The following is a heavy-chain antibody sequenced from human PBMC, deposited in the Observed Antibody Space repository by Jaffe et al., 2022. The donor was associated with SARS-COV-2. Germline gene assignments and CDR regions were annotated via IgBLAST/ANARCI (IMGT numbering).Heavy chain of an antibody. J-gene: IGHJ5*02. Sequence: QVQLQESGPGLVKPSETLSLTCTVSGGSIIGGSYYWTWIRQPAGKGLEWIGRIYTSGSTNYNPSLKTRVTISLDTSKNQFSLKLSSVTAADTAVYYCARERDYSWYAGWFDPWGQGTLVTVSS. CDR3: ARERDYSWYAGWFDP. V-gene: IGHV4-61*02. CDR2: IYTSGST. D-gene: IGHD4-4*01. CDR1: GGSIIGGSYY.